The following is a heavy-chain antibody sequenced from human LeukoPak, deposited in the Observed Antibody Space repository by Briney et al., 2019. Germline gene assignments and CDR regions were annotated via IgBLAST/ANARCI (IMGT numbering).Heavy chain of an antibody. CDR1: GFTFSHAW. V-gene: IGHV3-15*01. Sequence: GGSLRLSCAASGFTFSHAWMSWVRQAPGKGLEWVGRIRRKTDGCTTDYAGPGKGKFTIARDDSKNTLYMQMNSLKTEDTAVYYCTTIADSGPTVDWGQGTLVTVSS. CDR2: IRRKTDGCTT. D-gene: IGHD1-26*01. CDR3: TTIADSGPTVD. J-gene: IGHJ4*02.